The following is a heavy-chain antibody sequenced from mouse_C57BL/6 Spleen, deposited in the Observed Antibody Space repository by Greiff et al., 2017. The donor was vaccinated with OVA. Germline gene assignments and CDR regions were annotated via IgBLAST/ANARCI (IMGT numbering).Heavy chain of an antibody. D-gene: IGHD2-1*01. CDR2: IDPSDSYT. Sequence: QVQLQQSGAELVMPGASVKLSCKASGYTFTSYWMHWVKQRPGQGLEWIGEIDPSDSYTNYNQKFKGKSTLTVDKSSSTAYMQLSSLTSEDSAVYYCARWGGNYGAYWGQGTLVTVSA. CDR3: ARWGGNYGAY. CDR1: GYTFTSYW. V-gene: IGHV1-69*01. J-gene: IGHJ3*01.